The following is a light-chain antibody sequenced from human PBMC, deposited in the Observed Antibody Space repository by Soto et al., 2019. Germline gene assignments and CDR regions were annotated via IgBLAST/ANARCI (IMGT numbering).Light chain of an antibody. Sequence: IQLTQSPSSLSASVGDRVTITCRASQGINKFLAWYQQRPGKAPQLLVYGASTLQSGVPSRFSGSGSGTAFTLTISSLQPEDFATYYCQQLTNFRFTFGQGTKLDSK. V-gene: IGKV1-9*01. CDR1: QGINKF. CDR3: QQLTNFRFT. J-gene: IGKJ2*01. CDR2: GAS.